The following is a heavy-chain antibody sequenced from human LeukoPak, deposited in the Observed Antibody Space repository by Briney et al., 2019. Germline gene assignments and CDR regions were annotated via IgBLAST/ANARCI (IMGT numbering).Heavy chain of an antibody. CDR2: IWHDGSNK. CDR3: ANNFDY. CDR1: GFTFSNYG. J-gene: IGHJ4*02. Sequence: GGSLRLSCATSGFTFSNYGMHWVRQAPGKGLEWVAVIWHDGSNKYYADSVKGRFIISRDNSKNTLYLQMDSLRVEDTAVYYCANNFDYWGQGTLVTVSS. V-gene: IGHV3-33*06.